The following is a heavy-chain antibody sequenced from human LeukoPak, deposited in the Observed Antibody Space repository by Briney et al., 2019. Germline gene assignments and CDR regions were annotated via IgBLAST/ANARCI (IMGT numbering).Heavy chain of an antibody. CDR2: INPSGGST. CDR3: ARPRNYYDNGGYYNWFDS. CDR1: GYTFTSYY. J-gene: IGHJ5*01. D-gene: IGHD3-22*01. V-gene: IGHV1-46*01. Sequence: ASVKVSCKASGYTFTSYYMHWVRQAPGQGLEWMGIINPSGGSTSYAQKFQGRVTMTTDTSTTTAYMELRSLRSDDTAVYFCARPRNYYDNGGYYNWFDSWGQGTLVTVSS.